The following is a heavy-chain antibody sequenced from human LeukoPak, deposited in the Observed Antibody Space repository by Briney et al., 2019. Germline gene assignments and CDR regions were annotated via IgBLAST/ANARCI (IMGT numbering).Heavy chain of an antibody. V-gene: IGHV4-34*01. D-gene: IGHD6-13*01. Sequence: SETLSLTCAVYGGSFSGYYWSWICQPPGKGLEWIGEINHSGSTNYNPSLKSRVTISVDTSKNQFSLKLSSVTAADTAVYYCARGRRFYSSSWYSFDYWGQGTLVTVSS. J-gene: IGHJ4*02. CDR1: GGSFSGYY. CDR3: ARGRRFYSSSWYSFDY. CDR2: INHSGST.